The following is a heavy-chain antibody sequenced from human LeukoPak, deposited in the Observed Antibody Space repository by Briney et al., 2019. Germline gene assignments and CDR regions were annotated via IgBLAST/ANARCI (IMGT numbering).Heavy chain of an antibody. CDR2: FSGSGSAK. D-gene: IGHD5-12*01. V-gene: IGHV3-48*01. CDR1: GFTFSNYG. J-gene: IGHJ4*02. CDR3: ARDSGSGYDTAYFDY. Sequence: GGSLRLSCAASGFTFSNYGLNWVRQAPGKGLEWVSHFSGSGSAKYYADSVKGRFTISRDNSKNTLYLQMNSLRAEDTAVYYCARDSGSGYDTAYFDYWGQGTLVTVSS.